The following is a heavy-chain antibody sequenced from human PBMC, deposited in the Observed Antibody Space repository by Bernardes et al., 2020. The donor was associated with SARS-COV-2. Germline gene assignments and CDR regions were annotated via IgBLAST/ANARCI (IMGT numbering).Heavy chain of an antibody. CDR3: AKTRYSGSWFYFDY. CDR2: ITASGTTT. V-gene: IGHV3-23*01. CDR1: GFTFSNYA. D-gene: IGHD6-13*01. J-gene: IGHJ4*02. Sequence: GGSLRLSCAASGFTFSNYAMSWVRQAPGKGLEWVSGITASGTTTYYADSVKGRFTISRDNSKNTLYLQMDSLRAEDTAVYFCAKTRYSGSWFYFDYWGQGTLVTVSS.